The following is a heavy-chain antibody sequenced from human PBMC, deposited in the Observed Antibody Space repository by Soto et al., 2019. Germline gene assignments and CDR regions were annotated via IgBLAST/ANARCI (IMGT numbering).Heavy chain of an antibody. D-gene: IGHD3-3*01. CDR1: GFTFSSYA. CDR3: ATNGGPVYYDFWSGYFFDY. J-gene: IGHJ4*02. CDR2: ISGSGGST. V-gene: IGHV3-23*01. Sequence: PGGSLRLSCAASGFTFSSYAMSWVRQAPGKGLEWVSAISGSGGSTYYADSVKGRFTISRDNSKNTLYLQMNSLRAEDTAVYYCATNGGPVYYDFWSGYFFDYWGQGT.